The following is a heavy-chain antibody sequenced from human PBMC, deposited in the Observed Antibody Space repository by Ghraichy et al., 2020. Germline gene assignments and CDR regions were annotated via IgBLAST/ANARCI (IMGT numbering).Heavy chain of an antibody. D-gene: IGHD1-7*01. CDR2: IYSGGST. Sequence: GGSLRLSCAASGFTVSSNYMSWVRQAPGKGLEWVSVIYSGGSTYYADSVKGRFTISRDNSKNTLYLQMNSLRAEDTAVYYCARETYNWNYGHYYYGMDVWGQGTTVTVSS. V-gene: IGHV3-53*01. CDR1: GFTVSSNY. J-gene: IGHJ6*02. CDR3: ARETYNWNYGHYYYGMDV.